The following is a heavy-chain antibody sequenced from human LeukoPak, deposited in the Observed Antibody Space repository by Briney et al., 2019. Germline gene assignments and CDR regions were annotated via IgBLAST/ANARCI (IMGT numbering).Heavy chain of an antibody. Sequence: GGSLRLSCAASGFTFSSYAMSWVRQAPGKGLEWVSAISGSGGSTYYADSVKGRFTISRDNSKNTLYLQMNSLRAEDTAVYYCAKDSTTEWLLGNDAFDIWGQGTMVTVSS. V-gene: IGHV3-23*01. D-gene: IGHD3-3*01. CDR2: ISGSGGST. CDR3: AKDSTTEWLLGNDAFDI. J-gene: IGHJ3*02. CDR1: GFTFSSYA.